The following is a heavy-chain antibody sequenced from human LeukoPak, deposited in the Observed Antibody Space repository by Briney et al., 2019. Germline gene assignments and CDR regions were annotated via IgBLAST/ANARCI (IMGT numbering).Heavy chain of an antibody. J-gene: IGHJ6*03. D-gene: IGHD6-19*01. CDR2: INHSGAT. CDR1: GGSFSDYY. CDR3: ARGEGTLAGRRWPYSFYHYVDV. V-gene: IGHV4-34*01. Sequence: PSETLSLTCVVYGGSFSDYYWTWVRQPPGKGLEWIGEINHSGATKYNPSLKMRVTISINTSNNQSSLKMNSVTAADTAVYYCARGEGTLAGRRWPYSFYHYVDVWGKGTTVTVSS.